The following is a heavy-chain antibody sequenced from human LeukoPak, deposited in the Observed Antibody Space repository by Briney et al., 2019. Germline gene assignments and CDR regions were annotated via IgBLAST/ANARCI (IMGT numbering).Heavy chain of an antibody. J-gene: IGHJ4*02. CDR3: ARDQELAAADY. Sequence: GSVKVSCKASGYTFTRYYMHWVRQAPGPGLWWMGWINPNSGGTNYAQKFQGRVTMTRDTSISTAYMELSRLRSDDTAVYYCARDQELAAADYWGQGTLVTVSS. D-gene: IGHD6-13*01. CDR2: INPNSGGT. CDR1: GYTFTRYY. V-gene: IGHV1-2*02.